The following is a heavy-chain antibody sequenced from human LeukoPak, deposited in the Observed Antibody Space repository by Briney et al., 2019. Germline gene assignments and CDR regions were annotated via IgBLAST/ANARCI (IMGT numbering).Heavy chain of an antibody. CDR3: AKDDAGYSYGFSAFDI. J-gene: IGHJ3*02. Sequence: GGSLRLSCAASGFTFISYWMSWVRQAPGKGLEWVANIKQDGSEKYYADSVKGRFTISRDNSKNTLYLQMNSLRAEDTAVYYCAKDDAGYSYGFSAFDIWGQGTMVTVSS. CDR2: IKQDGSEK. V-gene: IGHV3-7*01. CDR1: GFTFISYW. D-gene: IGHD5-18*01.